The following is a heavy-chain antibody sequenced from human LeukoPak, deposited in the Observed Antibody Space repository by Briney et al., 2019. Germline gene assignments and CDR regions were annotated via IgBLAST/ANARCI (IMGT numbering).Heavy chain of an antibody. D-gene: IGHD2-21*02. CDR1: GFTFDDYA. CDR3: ARDPGDYYFDY. V-gene: IGHV3-9*01. Sequence: AGGSLRLSCAASGFTFDDYAMHWVRQAPGKGLEWVSGISWNSGSIGYADSVKGRFTISRDNAKNTLYLQMNSLRAEDTAVYYCARDPGDYYFDYWGQGTLVTVSS. J-gene: IGHJ4*02. CDR2: ISWNSGSI.